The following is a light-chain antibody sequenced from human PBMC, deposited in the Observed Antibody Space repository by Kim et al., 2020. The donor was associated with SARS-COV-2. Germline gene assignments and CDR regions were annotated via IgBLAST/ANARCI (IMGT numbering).Light chain of an antibody. Sequence: LGQTVRITRQGDSLRSYYASWYQQKPGQAPVLVIYGKNNRPSGIPDRFSGSSSGNTASLTITGAQAEDEADYFCNSRDTSGNHRVVFGGGTQLTVL. CDR3: NSRDTSGNHRVV. J-gene: IGLJ2*01. CDR1: SLRSYY. CDR2: GKN. V-gene: IGLV3-19*01.